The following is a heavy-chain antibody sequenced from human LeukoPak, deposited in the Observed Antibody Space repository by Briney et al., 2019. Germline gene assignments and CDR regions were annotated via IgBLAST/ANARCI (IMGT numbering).Heavy chain of an antibody. CDR1: GFTFSSYA. J-gene: IGHJ6*02. V-gene: IGHV3-23*01. CDR2: IGVSGGST. CDR3: AKYSSSFDGMDV. D-gene: IGHD6-13*01. Sequence: GGSLRLSCVVSGFTFSSYAMSWVRQAPGKGLEWVSAIGVSGGSTYYADSVKGRFTISRDNSKNTLYLQMNSLRAEDTAVYYCAKYSSSFDGMDVWAKGPRSPSP.